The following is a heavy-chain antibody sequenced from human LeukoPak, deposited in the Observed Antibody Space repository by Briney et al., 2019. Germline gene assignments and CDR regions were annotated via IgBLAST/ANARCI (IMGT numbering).Heavy chain of an antibody. D-gene: IGHD2-2*02. CDR2: TYQSGDA. V-gene: IGHV4-30-2*01. Sequence: SETLSLTCSVSGDSITRGVYYWTWIRQPPGKGLEWIGYTYQSGDAYYNPSLKSRAIISVDTSKNQFSLQLTSVTVADTALYYCARAEEDILVVPPAIGHSAFDIWGQGTMVTVSS. J-gene: IGHJ3*02. CDR1: GDSITRGVYY. CDR3: ARAEEDILVVPPAIGHSAFDI.